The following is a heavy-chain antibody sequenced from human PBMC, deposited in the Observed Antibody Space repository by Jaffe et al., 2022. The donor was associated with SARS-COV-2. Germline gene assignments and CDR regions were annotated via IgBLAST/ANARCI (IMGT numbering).Heavy chain of an antibody. CDR1: GFTFSSYG. D-gene: IGHD3-22*01. J-gene: IGHJ6*02. V-gene: IGHV3-30*18. CDR2: ISYDGSNK. CDR3: ANSRAHESSGYYPYYYYGMDV. Sequence: QVQLVESGGGVVQPGRSLRLSCAASGFTFSSYGMHWVRQAPGKGLEWVAVISYDGSNKYYADSVKGRFTISRDNSKNTLYLQMNSLRAEDTAVYYCANSRAHESSGYYPYYYYGMDVWGQGTTVTVSS.